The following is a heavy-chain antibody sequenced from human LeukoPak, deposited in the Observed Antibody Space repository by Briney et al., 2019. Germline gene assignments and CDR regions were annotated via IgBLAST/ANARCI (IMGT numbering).Heavy chain of an antibody. CDR1: GFIFSNHF. CDR2: IGPNGAST. CDR3: VKDLTGTWSFDY. J-gene: IGHJ4*02. V-gene: IGHV3-64*05. D-gene: IGHD3-9*01. Sequence: GGSRRLSCSTSGFIFSNHFMHWVRQAPGKGLEYVSSIGPNGASTLYADSVKDRFTISRDNSRNALYVQLTSLRLEDTALYYCVKDLTGTWSFDYWGQGTLVTVSS.